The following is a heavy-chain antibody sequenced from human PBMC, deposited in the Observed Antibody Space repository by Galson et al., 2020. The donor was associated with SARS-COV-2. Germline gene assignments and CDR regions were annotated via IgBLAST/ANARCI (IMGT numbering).Heavy chain of an antibody. V-gene: IGHV3-30*03. Sequence: QAAGSLRLSCAASGFTFSSYGMHWVRQAPGKGLEWVAVISYDGSNKYYADSVKGRFTISRHNSKNTLYLQMNSLRAEDTAVYYCARAKVYSYGPDYWCQGTLVTVSS. D-gene: IGHD5-18*01. CDR3: ARAKVYSYGPDY. J-gene: IGHJ4*02. CDR2: ISYDGSNK. CDR1: GFTFSSYG.